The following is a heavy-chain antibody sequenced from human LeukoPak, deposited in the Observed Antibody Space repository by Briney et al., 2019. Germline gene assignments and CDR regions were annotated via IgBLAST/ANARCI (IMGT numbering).Heavy chain of an antibody. CDR3: ARDSITIFGVVIN. V-gene: IGHV3-48*01. J-gene: IGHJ4*02. D-gene: IGHD3-3*01. Sequence: PWGSLRLSCAASGFTFSSYSMSWVRQAPGKGLEWVSYISSSSSTIYYADSVKGRFTISRDNAKNSVYLQMNSLRAKDTAVYYCARDSITIFGVVINWGQGTLVTVSS. CDR1: GFTFSSYS. CDR2: ISSSSSTI.